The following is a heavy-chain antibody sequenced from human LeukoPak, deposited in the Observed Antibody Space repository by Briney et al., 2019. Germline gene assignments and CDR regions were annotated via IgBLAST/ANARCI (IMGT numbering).Heavy chain of an antibody. Sequence: GGSLRLSCAASGLIFSDYYMSWIRQAPGKGLEWVSYISNSGSTIYYADSVKGRFTVSRDNAKSSLYLQMNSLRAEDTAVYFCARDRNYVNYYYAMDVWGQGTTVTVSS. J-gene: IGHJ6*02. V-gene: IGHV3-11*01. CDR3: ARDRNYVNYYYAMDV. CDR1: GLIFSDYY. CDR2: ISNSGSTI. D-gene: IGHD3-16*01.